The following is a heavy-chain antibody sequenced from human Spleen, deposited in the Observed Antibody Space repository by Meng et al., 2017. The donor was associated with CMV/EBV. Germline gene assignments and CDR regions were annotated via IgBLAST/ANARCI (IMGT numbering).Heavy chain of an antibody. J-gene: IGHJ4*02. CDR2: LFSGGAT. D-gene: IGHD1-14*01. Sequence: GGSLRLSCAASGFTVSTNYMSWVRQAPGTGLEWVSILFSGGATYYTDSVKGRFTISRDNSKNTLYLQMNGLRVEDTAMYYCVKNQFRRYWGQGTLVTVSS. V-gene: IGHV3-53*01. CDR3: VKNQFRRY. CDR1: GFTVSTNY.